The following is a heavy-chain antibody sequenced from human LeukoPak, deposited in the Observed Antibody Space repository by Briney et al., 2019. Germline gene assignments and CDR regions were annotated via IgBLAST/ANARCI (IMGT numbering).Heavy chain of an antibody. J-gene: IGHJ3*02. CDR2: IPYDGSNK. Sequence: GGSLRLSCAASGFTFSSYGMHWVRQAPGKGLEWVAVIPYDGSNKYYVDSVKGRFTISRDNSKNTLYLQMNSLRAEDTAVYYCAKIPGHDYVWGIPLLDAFDIWGQGTMVSVSS. CDR3: AKIPGHDYVWGIPLLDAFDI. D-gene: IGHD3-16*01. CDR1: GFTFSSYG. V-gene: IGHV3-30*18.